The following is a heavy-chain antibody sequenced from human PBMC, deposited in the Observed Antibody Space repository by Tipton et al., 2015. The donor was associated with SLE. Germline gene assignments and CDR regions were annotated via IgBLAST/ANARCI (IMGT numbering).Heavy chain of an antibody. CDR2: IYYSGST. V-gene: IGHV4-31*03. D-gene: IGHD1-26*01. J-gene: IGHJ4*02. CDR1: GGSISSGGYY. CDR3: ARGGWDLLHFDY. Sequence: TLSLTCTVSGGSISSGGYYWSWIRQHPGKGLEWIGYIYYSGSTYYNPSLKSRVTISVDTSKNQFSLKLSSVTAADTAVYYCARGGWDLLHFDYWGQGTLVTVSS.